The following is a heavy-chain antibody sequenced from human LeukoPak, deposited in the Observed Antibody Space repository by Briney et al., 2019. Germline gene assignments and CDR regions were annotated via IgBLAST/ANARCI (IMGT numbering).Heavy chain of an antibody. J-gene: IGHJ4*02. Sequence: GRSLRLSCAASGFTFSSYGMHWVRQAPGKGLEWVAVISYDGSNKYYADSVKGRFTISRDNSKNTLYLQMNSLRAEDTAVYYCAGVTGWRRPPSYWGQGTLVTVSS. D-gene: IGHD2-21*02. V-gene: IGHV3-30*03. CDR2: ISYDGSNK. CDR3: AGVTGWRRPPSY. CDR1: GFTFSSYG.